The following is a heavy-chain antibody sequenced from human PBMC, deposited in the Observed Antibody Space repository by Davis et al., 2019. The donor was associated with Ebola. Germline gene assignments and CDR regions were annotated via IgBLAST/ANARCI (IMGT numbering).Heavy chain of an antibody. V-gene: IGHV4-59*01. CDR2: IYYSGST. CDR1: GGSFTSYY. Sequence: SETLSLTCTVSGGSFTSYYWTWIRQPPGKGLEWIGYIYYSGSTNYNPSLKSRVTISVDTSKNQFSLKLSSVTAADTAVYYCARGQWLVQYYYYGMDVWGQGTTVTVS. CDR3: ARGQWLVQYYYYGMDV. D-gene: IGHD6-19*01. J-gene: IGHJ6*02.